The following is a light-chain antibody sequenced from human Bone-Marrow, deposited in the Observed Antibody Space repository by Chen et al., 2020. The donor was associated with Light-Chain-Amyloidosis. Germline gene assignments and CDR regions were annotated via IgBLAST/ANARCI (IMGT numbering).Light chain of an antibody. CDR3: QQYNDWPRT. CDR2: GAF. J-gene: IGKJ1*01. Sequence: EIVRTQSPATLSLSPGERATLSCRASHSVSSNLAWYQQKPGQAPRLLIYGAFTRATGIPARFSGGGSGTEFTLTISSLQSEDFAVYYCQQYNDWPRTFGQGIRVEIK. V-gene: IGKV3-15*01. CDR1: HSVSSN.